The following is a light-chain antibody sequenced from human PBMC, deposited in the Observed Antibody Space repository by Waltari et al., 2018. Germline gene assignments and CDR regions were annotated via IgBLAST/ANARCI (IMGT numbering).Light chain of an antibody. CDR2: YTS. J-gene: IGLJ3*02. CDR1: TGAVTSGHF. Sequence: QAVVTQEPSVTVSPGGTVTLTCGSSTGAVTSGHFPYWFQQKPGQAPMTLIYYTSKKHSWTPARFSGSLLGDKAALTLSGAQPEDEAEYYCLLSYSGARWVFGGGTKLTVL. V-gene: IGLV7-46*01. CDR3: LLSYSGARWV.